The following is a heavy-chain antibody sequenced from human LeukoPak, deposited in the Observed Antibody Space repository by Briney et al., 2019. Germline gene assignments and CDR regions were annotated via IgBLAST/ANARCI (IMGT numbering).Heavy chain of an antibody. Sequence: ASVKVSCKASGYTFTGYYMHWVRQAPGQGLEWMGWINPNSGGTNYAQKFQGRVTMTRGTSISTAYMELSRLRSDDTAVYYCARDLDIVATNYNWFDPWGQGTLVTVPS. CDR2: INPNSGGT. J-gene: IGHJ5*02. V-gene: IGHV1-2*02. CDR1: GYTFTGYY. D-gene: IGHD5-12*01. CDR3: ARDLDIVATNYNWFDP.